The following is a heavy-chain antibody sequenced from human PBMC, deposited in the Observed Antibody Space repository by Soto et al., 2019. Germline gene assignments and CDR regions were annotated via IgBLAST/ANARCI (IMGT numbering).Heavy chain of an antibody. Sequence: QVELVQSGAEVKKPGSSVKVSCQASEDTFRNYAISWVRQAPGQGLEWMGGIIPIFGTANYAQKFQGRVTITADTSANTVYLELSSLRSEDTAVYXXXXTKYDSSAYYYWYXXLWGRGT. V-gene: IGHV1-69*06. CDR3: XXTKYDSSAYYYWYXXL. CDR1: EDTFRNYA. D-gene: IGHD3-22*01. J-gene: IGHJ2*01. CDR2: IIPIFGTA.